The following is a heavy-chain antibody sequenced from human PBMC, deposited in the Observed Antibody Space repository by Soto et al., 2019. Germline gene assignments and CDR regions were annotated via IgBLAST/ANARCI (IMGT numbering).Heavy chain of an antibody. D-gene: IGHD3-3*01. CDR3: ARGPRDYDFWSGYYNY. CDR1: GFTVSSNY. Sequence: GGSLRLSFAACGFTVSSNYMGWVRQAPGKGLEWVSVIYSGGSTYYADSVKGRFTISRHNSKNTLYLQMNSLRAEDTAVYYCARGPRDYDFWSGYYNYWGQGTLVTVSS. CDR2: IYSGGST. J-gene: IGHJ4*02. V-gene: IGHV3-53*04.